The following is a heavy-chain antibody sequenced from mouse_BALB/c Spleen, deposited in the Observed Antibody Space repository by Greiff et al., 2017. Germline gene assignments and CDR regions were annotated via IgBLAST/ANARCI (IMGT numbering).Heavy chain of an antibody. D-gene: IGHD2-4*01. Sequence: EVKVVESGPDLVKPSQSLSLTCTVTGYSITSGYSWHWIRQFPGNKLEWMGYIHYSGSTNYNPSLKSRISITRDTSKNQFFLQLNSVTTEDTATYYCVREGNYYDYDDYAMDYWGQGTSVTVSS. V-gene: IGHV3-1*02. CDR2: IHYSGST. CDR3: VREGNYYDYDDYAMDY. CDR1: GYSITSGYS. J-gene: IGHJ4*01.